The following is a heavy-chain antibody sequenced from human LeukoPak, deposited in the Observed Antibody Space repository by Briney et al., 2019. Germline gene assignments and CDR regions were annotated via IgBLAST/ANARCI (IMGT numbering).Heavy chain of an antibody. V-gene: IGHV3-23*01. CDR1: GFTFSKYA. D-gene: IGHD4-17*01. J-gene: IGHJ3*01. Sequence: GGSLRLSCTHSGFTFSKYALIWVRQAPGKGLEWVSAIRGSGAYTFYADAVKGRFTVSRDNSKNTLFLQMDNLRAEDTAVYYCARDPNGDYIGAFDFWGQGTRVTVSS. CDR2: IRGSGAYT. CDR3: ARDPNGDYIGAFDF.